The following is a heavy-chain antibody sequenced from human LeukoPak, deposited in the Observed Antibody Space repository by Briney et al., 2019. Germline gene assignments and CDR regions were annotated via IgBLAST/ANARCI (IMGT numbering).Heavy chain of an antibody. Sequence: PGGSLRLSCAASGFTFSSYGMHWVRQAPGKGLEWVAVISYDGSNKYYADSVKGRFTISRDNSKNTLYLQMNSLRAEDTAVYYCARGNYGDYVNDYWGQGTLVTVSS. J-gene: IGHJ4*02. CDR3: ARGNYGDYVNDY. D-gene: IGHD4-17*01. CDR1: GFTFSSYG. V-gene: IGHV3-30*03. CDR2: ISYDGSNK.